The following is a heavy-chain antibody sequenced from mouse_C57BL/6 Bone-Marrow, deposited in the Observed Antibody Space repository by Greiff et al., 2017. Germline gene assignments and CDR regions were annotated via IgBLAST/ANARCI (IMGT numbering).Heavy chain of an antibody. CDR2: IDPETGGT. CDR1: GYTFTDYE. Sequence: VQLQQSGAELVRPGASVTLSCKASGYTFTDYEMHWVKQTPVHGLEWIGAIDPETGGTAYNQKFKGKAILTADKSSSTAYMELRSLTSEDSAVYFLTRGVTNAMDYRGQGTSVTGFS. J-gene: IGHJ4*01. D-gene: IGHD2-2*01. V-gene: IGHV1-15*01. CDR3: TRGVTNAMDY.